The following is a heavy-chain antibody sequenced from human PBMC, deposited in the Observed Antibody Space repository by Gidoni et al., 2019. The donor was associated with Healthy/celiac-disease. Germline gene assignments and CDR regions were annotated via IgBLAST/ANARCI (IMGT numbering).Heavy chain of an antibody. CDR1: GFTFSSYS. CDR2: ISSSSSTI. V-gene: IGHV3-48*02. Sequence: EVQLVESGGGLVQPGGSLRLSCAASGFTFSSYSMNWVRQAPGKGLEWVSYISSSSSTIYYADSVKGRFTISRDNAKNSLYLQVNSLRDEDTAVYYCARVGVGYCSGGPTPGCHWFDPWGQGTLVTVSS. CDR3: ARVGVGYCSGGPTPGCHWFDP. D-gene: IGHD2-15*01. J-gene: IGHJ5*02.